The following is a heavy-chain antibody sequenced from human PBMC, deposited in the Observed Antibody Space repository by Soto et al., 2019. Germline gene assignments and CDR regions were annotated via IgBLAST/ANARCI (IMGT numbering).Heavy chain of an antibody. J-gene: IGHJ4*02. CDR1: GFTFSSYA. D-gene: IGHD4-17*01. CDR2: ISGSGGST. CDR3: AKSLNGGPWYFDY. V-gene: IGHV3-23*01. Sequence: EVQLLESGGGLVQPGGSLRLSCAASGFTFSSYAMNWVRQAPGKGLEWVSAISGSGGSTYYADPVKGRFTITRDNSKNTLYLQMNSLRAEDTAVYYCAKSLNGGPWYFDYWGQGTLVTVSS.